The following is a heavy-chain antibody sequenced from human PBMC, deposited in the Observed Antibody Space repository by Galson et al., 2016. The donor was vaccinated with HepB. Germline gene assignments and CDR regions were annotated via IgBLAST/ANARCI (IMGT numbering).Heavy chain of an antibody. V-gene: IGHV1-69*13. Sequence: SVKVSCKASGGTFSSYAFSWVRQAPGQGLEWMGGIIPILNTAKYAQKFQGRVTTTADGSSSTAYMELSSLRSEDTAVYYCARADSSSYGYYFQHWGQGTLVTVSS. CDR1: GGTFSSYA. CDR2: IIPILNTA. CDR3: ARADSSSYGYYFQH. J-gene: IGHJ1*01. D-gene: IGHD3-22*01.